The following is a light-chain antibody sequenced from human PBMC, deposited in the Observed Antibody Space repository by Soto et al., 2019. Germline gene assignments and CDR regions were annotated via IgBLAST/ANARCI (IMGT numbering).Light chain of an antibody. V-gene: IGKV3D-11*01. CDR3: QQRSNWHPGT. CDR1: QGVSSY. Sequence: EIVLTQSPATLSLSPGERATLSCRASQGVSSYLAWYQQKPGQAPRLLIYDASNRATGIPGRFSGSGPGTDFTLTISSLEPEDFAVYYCQQRSNWHPGTFGQGTKVEIK. CDR2: DAS. J-gene: IGKJ1*01.